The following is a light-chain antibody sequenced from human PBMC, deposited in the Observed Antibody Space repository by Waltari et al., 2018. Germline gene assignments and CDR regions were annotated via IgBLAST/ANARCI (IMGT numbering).Light chain of an antibody. V-gene: IGKV1-39*01. CDR3: QQSYSTPPSLT. CDR2: AAS. J-gene: IGKJ2*01. CDR1: QSISSY. Sequence: DIQMTQSPSSLSASVGDRVTITCRASQSISSYLNWYQQKPGKAPKLLIYAASSLQSGVPSRFSGSGSGTDFTLTISSLQPEDFATYYCQQSYSTPPSLTFGQGTKLEIK.